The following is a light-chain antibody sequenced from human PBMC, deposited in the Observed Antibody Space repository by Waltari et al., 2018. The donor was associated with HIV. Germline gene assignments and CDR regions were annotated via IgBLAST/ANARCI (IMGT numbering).Light chain of an antibody. V-gene: IGLV10-54*04. J-gene: IGLJ3*02. CDR2: RNN. CDR1: SDNVGNAG. Sequence: QAGLTQPPSVSKDLRQTATLTCTGNSDNVGNAGAAWLQQHEGHSPKPRSYRNNDRPSGISERFSASRSGNTASLTITGLQPEDEADYYCTAWDSSLGAVVFGGGTKLTVL. CDR3: TAWDSSLGAVV.